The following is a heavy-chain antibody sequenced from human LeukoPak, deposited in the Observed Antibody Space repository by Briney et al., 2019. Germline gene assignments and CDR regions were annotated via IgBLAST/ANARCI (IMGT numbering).Heavy chain of an antibody. J-gene: IGHJ6*03. D-gene: IGHD2-2*01. V-gene: IGHV4-59*01. CDR1: GDSIRSYY. CDR3: ASGVVVPAAFMDV. Sequence: SETLSLTCTVSGDSIRSYYWSWIRQPPGKGLEWIGYTYYSGSTNYNPSLKSRVTISLDTSKNQFSLKLSSVTAADTAVYYCASGVVVPAAFMDVWGKGTTVTVSS. CDR2: TYYSGST.